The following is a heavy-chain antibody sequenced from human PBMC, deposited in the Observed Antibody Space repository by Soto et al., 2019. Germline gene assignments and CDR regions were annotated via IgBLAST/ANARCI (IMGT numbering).Heavy chain of an antibody. D-gene: IGHD2-15*01. J-gene: IGHJ4*02. CDR1: GFTFSSYA. Sequence: GGSLSLSCAASGFTFSSYAMSWVRQAPGRGLEWVSSISGGGGSTYNADYADSVQGRFTISRDNSKNTLYLQMNSLRAEDTAVYYCAKYTVAATKGALDYWGQGTLVTVSS. CDR3: AKYTVAATKGALDY. V-gene: IGHV3-23*01. CDR2: ISGGGGST.